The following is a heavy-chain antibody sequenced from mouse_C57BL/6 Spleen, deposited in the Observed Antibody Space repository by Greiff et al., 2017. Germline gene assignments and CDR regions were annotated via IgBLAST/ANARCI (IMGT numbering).Heavy chain of an antibody. V-gene: IGHV5-16*01. CDR3: ARDGYYRWYFDV. Sequence: DVQLVESEGGLVQPGSSMKLSCTASGFTFSDYYMAWVRQVPEKGLEWVANINYDGSSTYYLDSLKSRFIISRDNAKNILYLQMSSLKSEDTATYYCARDGYYRWYFDVWGTGTTVTVSS. CDR1: GFTFSDYY. CDR2: INYDGSST. J-gene: IGHJ1*03. D-gene: IGHD2-3*01.